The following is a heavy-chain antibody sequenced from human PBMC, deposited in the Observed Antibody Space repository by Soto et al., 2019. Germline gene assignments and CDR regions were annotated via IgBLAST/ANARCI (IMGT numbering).Heavy chain of an antibody. Sequence: PGGSLRLSCAASGFTFSSYTMNWVRQAPGKGLEWVSAISGSGSCTYYADFAKGGFTISRDNSKNTVYLQMNSLKVEDTDVYYCGKLTCILVPGAAPFDDWGKGTLVTSPQ. CDR1: GFTFSSYT. CDR2: ISGSGSCT. J-gene: IGHJ4*02. CDR3: GKLTCILVPGAAPFDD. V-gene: IGHV3-23*01. D-gene: IGHD2-2*01.